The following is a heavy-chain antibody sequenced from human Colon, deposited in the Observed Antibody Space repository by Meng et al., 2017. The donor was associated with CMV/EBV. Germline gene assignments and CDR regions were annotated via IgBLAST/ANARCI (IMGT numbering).Heavy chain of an antibody. J-gene: IGHJ4*02. Sequence: GESLKISCAASGFTFSTYAMTWVRQAPGKGLEWVSVIYSGDDRTQYGDSVKGRFTISRDNSKNTLYLQINRLRAEDTAVYYCAKLSLGSSWAFDYWGQGTLVTVSS. V-gene: IGHV3-23*03. D-gene: IGHD6-13*01. CDR1: GFTFSTYA. CDR2: IYSGDDRT. CDR3: AKLSLGSSWAFDY.